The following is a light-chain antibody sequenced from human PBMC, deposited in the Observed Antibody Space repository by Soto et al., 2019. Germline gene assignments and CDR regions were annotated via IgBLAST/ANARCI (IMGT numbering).Light chain of an antibody. CDR2: DNN. CDR1: SSNIGNNY. V-gene: IGLV1-51*01. Sequence: QSVLTQPPSVSAAPGQKVTISCSGRSSNIGNNYVSWYQQLPGTAHKLLRYDNNKRPSGIPDRFSGSKSGTSATLGITGLQTGDEADYYCGTWDSSLSAVVFGGGTKLTVL. J-gene: IGLJ2*01. CDR3: GTWDSSLSAVV.